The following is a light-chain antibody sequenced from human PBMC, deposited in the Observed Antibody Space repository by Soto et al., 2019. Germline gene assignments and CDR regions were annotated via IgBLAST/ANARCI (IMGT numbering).Light chain of an antibody. CDR2: DVT. V-gene: IGLV2-14*01. CDR3: NSYTSSSARV. J-gene: IGLJ3*02. CDR1: SSDVGGYNH. Sequence: QSALTQPASVSGSPGQSITISCTGTSSDVGGYNHVSWYQQHPGKVPKVMIYDVTNRPSGVSSRFSGSKSGNTASLTISGLQAEDEADYYFNSYTSSSARVFGGGTKVTVL.